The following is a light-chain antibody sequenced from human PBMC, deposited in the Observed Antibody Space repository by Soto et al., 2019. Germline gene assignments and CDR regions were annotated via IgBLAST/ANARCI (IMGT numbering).Light chain of an antibody. V-gene: IGKV1-5*03. Sequence: DIQMTQSPSTLSASVGDRVTITCRASQSISTWLAWYQQKPGKAPKLLIYKAASLESGVPSRFSGSGSGTEFTLTISSVQPDDFATYYCQQYNSYSRTFGQGTKVEIK. CDR1: QSISTW. CDR3: QQYNSYSRT. J-gene: IGKJ1*01. CDR2: KAA.